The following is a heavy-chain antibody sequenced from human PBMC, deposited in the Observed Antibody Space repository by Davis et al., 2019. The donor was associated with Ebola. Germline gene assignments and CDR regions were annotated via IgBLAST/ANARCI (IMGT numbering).Heavy chain of an antibody. CDR2: IYHTGST. V-gene: IGHV4-59*01. Sequence: SETLSLTCTVSGVSITSYYWSWIRQPPGKGLEWFGYIYHTGSTNYNPSLRSRVTMSVDASKSQFSLNLSSVTVADTAVYYCARTGDYGMDVWGHGTTVTVSS. D-gene: IGHD3-10*01. CDR3: ARTGDYGMDV. CDR1: GVSITSYY. J-gene: IGHJ6*02.